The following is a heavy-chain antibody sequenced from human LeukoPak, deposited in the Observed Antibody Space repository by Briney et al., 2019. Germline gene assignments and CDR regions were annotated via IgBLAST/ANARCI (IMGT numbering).Heavy chain of an antibody. J-gene: IGHJ4*02. CDR3: ARASDYDSSSYYYFDY. V-gene: IGHV4-31*03. CDR2: IYYSGNT. D-gene: IGHD3-22*01. Sequence: SQTLSLTCTVSGGSISSGNYYWSWIRQHPGTGLEWIGYIYYSGNTYYNPSLKSRVAISVDTSKNQFSLKLSSVTAADTAVYYCARASDYDSSSYYYFDYWGQGTLVTVSS. CDR1: GGSISSGNYY.